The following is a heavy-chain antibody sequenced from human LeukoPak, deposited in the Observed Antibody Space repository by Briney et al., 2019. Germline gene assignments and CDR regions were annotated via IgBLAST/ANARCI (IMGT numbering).Heavy chain of an antibody. V-gene: IGHV1-46*01. Sequence: INPSGGSTSYAQKFQGRVTMTRDTSTSTVYMELSSLRSEDTAVYYCARSTSYGDYAPGYWGQGTLVTVSS. J-gene: IGHJ4*02. D-gene: IGHD4-17*01. CDR2: INPSGGST. CDR3: ARSTSYGDYAPGY.